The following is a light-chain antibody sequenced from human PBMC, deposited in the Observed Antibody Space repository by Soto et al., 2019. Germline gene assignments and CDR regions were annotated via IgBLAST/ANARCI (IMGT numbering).Light chain of an antibody. Sequence: EIVMTQSPATLSVSPGERATLSCRASQSVSSNLAWYQQKPGQAPRLLIYGAFTRATGIPARFSGSGSWTEFTLTISSLQSEDFAVYDCQQYNNWLSTFGGGTKVEIK. CDR1: QSVSSN. CDR2: GAF. CDR3: QQYNNWLST. V-gene: IGKV3-15*01. J-gene: IGKJ4*01.